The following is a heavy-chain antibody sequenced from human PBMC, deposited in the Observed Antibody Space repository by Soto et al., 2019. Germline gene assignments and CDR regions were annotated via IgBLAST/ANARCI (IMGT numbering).Heavy chain of an antibody. J-gene: IGHJ4*02. Sequence: PSETLSLTCTVSGGSISSSGYYWGWIRQPPGKGLEWIGTIYYSGSTYYNPSLKSRVTISVDTSKNQFSLKLSSVTAADTAVYYCAKDEGHRPGWRNPYYFDHWGQGALVTVSS. CDR3: AKDEGHRPGWRNPYYFDH. D-gene: IGHD6-19*01. V-gene: IGHV4-39*02. CDR2: IYYSGST. CDR1: GGSISSSGYY.